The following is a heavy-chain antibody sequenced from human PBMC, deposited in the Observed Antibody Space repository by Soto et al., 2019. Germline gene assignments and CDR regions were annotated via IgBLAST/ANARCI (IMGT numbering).Heavy chain of an antibody. J-gene: IGHJ4*02. V-gene: IGHV3-66*01. Sequence: EVQLVESGGGLVQPGGSLRLSCAASGFTFSSHSMNWVRQAPGEGLEWVSAIYSGGTTYYTDSVKGRFTISRDDSKKTLFLQMNSLRAEDTAVYFCARDGSSSGIDYWGQGTLVTVSS. CDR2: IYSGGTT. CDR1: GFTFSSHS. CDR3: ARDGSSSGIDY. D-gene: IGHD6-19*01.